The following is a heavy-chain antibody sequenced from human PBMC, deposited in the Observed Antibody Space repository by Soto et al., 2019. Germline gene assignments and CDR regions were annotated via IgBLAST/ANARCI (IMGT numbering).Heavy chain of an antibody. V-gene: IGHV4-34*01. Sequence: PSETLSLTCAVYGGSFSGYYWSWIRQPPGKGLEWIGEINHSGSTNYNPSLKSRVTISVDTSKNQFSLKLSSVTAADTAVYYCATTGYSSSWYYYYWGQGALVTV. J-gene: IGHJ4*02. CDR1: GGSFSGYY. CDR3: ATTGYSSSWYYYY. CDR2: INHSGST. D-gene: IGHD6-13*01.